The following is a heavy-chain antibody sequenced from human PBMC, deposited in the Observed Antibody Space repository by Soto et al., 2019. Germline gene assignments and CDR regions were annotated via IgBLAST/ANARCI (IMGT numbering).Heavy chain of an antibody. J-gene: IGHJ6*03. Sequence: GGSLRLSCAASGFTFSDYYMSWIRQAPGKGLEWVSYISSSGSTIYYADSVKGRFTISRDNAKNSLYLQMNSLRAEDTAVYYCARAPGSSSFASLYYYMDVWGKGTTVTVSS. D-gene: IGHD6-6*01. CDR2: ISSSGSTI. V-gene: IGHV3-11*01. CDR3: ARAPGSSSFASLYYYMDV. CDR1: GFTFSDYY.